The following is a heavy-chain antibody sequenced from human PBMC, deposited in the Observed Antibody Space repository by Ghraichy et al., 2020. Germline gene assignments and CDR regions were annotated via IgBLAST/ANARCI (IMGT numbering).Heavy chain of an antibody. CDR3: ASFRLDKNYFDY. J-gene: IGHJ4*02. CDR2: INHSGST. D-gene: IGHD6-25*01. V-gene: IGHV4-34*01. Sequence: ESLNISCAVYGGSFSGYYWSWIRQPPGKGLEWIGEINHSGSTNYNPSLKSRVTISVDTSKNQFSLKLSSVTAADTAVYYCASFRLDKNYFDYWGQGTLVTVSS. CDR1: GGSFSGYY.